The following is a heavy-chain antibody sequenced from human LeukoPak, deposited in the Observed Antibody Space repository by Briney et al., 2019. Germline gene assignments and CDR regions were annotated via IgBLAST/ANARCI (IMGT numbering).Heavy chain of an antibody. J-gene: IGHJ4*02. D-gene: IGHD5-12*01. CDR3: ARVNIVATEMAIDY. CDR1: GYTFASYG. Sequence: GASVKVSCKASGYTFASYGISWVRQAPGQGLEWMGWISAYNVNTNYAQNLQGRLTMTTDTSTSTVYMELSSLRSEDTAVYYCARVNIVATEMAIDYWGQGTLVTVSS. V-gene: IGHV1-18*01. CDR2: ISAYNVNT.